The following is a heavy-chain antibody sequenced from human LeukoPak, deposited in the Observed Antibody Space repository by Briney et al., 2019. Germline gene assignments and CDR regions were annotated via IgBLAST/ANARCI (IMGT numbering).Heavy chain of an antibody. Sequence: GGSLRLSCAASGFTFSSYEMNWVRQAPGKGLEWVSYISSSGGTIYYADSVEGRFTISRDNAKNSLYLQMNSLRAEDTAVYYCARDSVPASYGSGWGQGTLVTVSS. CDR2: ISSSGGTI. V-gene: IGHV3-48*03. CDR1: GFTFSSYE. J-gene: IGHJ4*02. D-gene: IGHD3-10*01. CDR3: ARDSVPASYGSG.